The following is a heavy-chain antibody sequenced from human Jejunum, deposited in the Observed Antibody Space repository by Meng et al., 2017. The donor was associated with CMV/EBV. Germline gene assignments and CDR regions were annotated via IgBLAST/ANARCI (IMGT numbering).Heavy chain of an antibody. CDR1: GFIFGSNA. V-gene: IGHV3-30-3*01. CDR3: VRDRYAAAEATYLDY. J-gene: IGHJ4*02. CDR2: ISYDGIKK. Sequence: GFIFGSNAMHWVRQATGKGLEWVAVISYDGIKKYHADSVKGRFSISRDNSKNTVYLEMNSLRRDDTATYYCVRDRYAAAEATYLDYWGQGALVTVSS. D-gene: IGHD6-13*01.